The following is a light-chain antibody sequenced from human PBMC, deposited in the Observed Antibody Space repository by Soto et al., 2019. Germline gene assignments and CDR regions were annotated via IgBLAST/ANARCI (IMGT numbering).Light chain of an antibody. Sequence: DIQMTQSPSTLSATAGDRVTITCRASQSISAWLAWYQQKPGKAPKLLIYDASNLESGVPSRFSGSGSGTEFTLTISNLKNHDFATYYCQHHEHYWTFGQGTMVDI. CDR2: DAS. CDR3: QHHEHYWT. J-gene: IGKJ1*01. V-gene: IGKV1-5*01. CDR1: QSISAW.